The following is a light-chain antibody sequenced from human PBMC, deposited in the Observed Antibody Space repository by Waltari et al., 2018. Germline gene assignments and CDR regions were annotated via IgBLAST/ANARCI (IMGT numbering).Light chain of an antibody. Sequence: SSELTQDPGVSVALGQTFTITCQGDSLRTSYATWYQLKPGQAPVLVIYGKDKRPSGIRERFSGYSSGTTTSLTITGAQAEDEADYYCSSRNGRADQVVFAGGTKVTVL. CDR3: SSRNGRADQVV. CDR1: SLRTSY. J-gene: IGLJ3*02. CDR2: GKD. V-gene: IGLV3-19*01.